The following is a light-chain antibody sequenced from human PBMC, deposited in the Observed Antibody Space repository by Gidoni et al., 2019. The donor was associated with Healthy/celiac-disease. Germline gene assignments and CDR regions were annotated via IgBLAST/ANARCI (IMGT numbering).Light chain of an antibody. J-gene: IGKJ1*01. Sequence: ELVLTQSPGTLSLSPGESATLSCRASQRVSSSYLAWYQQKPGQAPRLLIYGASSRATGIPDRFSGSGSGTDFTLTISRLEPEDFAVYYCQQYGSSPQTFGQGTKVEIK. CDR1: QRVSSSY. CDR2: GAS. V-gene: IGKV3-20*01. CDR3: QQYGSSPQT.